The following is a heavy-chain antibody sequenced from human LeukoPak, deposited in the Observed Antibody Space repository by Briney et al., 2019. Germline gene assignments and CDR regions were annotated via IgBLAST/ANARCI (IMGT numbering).Heavy chain of an antibody. D-gene: IGHD2-2*01. V-gene: IGHV3-23*01. CDR2: IDNSGDYT. CDR1: GFIYNTYA. J-gene: IGHJ4*02. CDR3: TRAVSSNHPPDS. Sequence: PGGSLRLSCAVSGFIYNTYAMTWVRQAPGKGLEWVSSIDNSGDYTYYADSVKGRFTISRDNSRNTLYLQMSSLRAEDTAVYYCTRAVSSNHPPDSWGQGTLVTVSS.